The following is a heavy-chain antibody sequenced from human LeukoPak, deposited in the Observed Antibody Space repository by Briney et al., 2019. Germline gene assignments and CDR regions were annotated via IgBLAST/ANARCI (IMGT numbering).Heavy chain of an antibody. V-gene: IGHV1-18*01. CDR3: AGGKTYYYDSSGYLSAFDI. J-gene: IGHJ3*02. D-gene: IGHD3-22*01. Sequence: ASVKVSCKASGYTLTSYGISWVRQAPGQGLEWMGWISAYNGNTNYAQKLQGRVTMTTDTSTSTAYMELRSLRSDDTAVYYCAGGKTYYYDSSGYLSAFDIWGQGTMVTVSS. CDR2: ISAYNGNT. CDR1: GYTLTSYG.